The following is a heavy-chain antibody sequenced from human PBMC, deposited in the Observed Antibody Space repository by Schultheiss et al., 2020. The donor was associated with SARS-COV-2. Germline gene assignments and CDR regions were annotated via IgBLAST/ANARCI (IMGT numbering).Heavy chain of an antibody. J-gene: IGHJ6*02. CDR2: ISYDGSNK. Sequence: GGSLRLSCAASGFTFSSYAMHWVRQAPGKGLEWVAVISYDGSNKYYADSVKGRFTISRDNSKNTLYLQMNSLRAEDTAVYYCARSWEERRYSSSGYYYGMDVWGQGTTVTVSS. V-gene: IGHV3-30-3*01. CDR3: ARSWEERRYSSSGYYYGMDV. CDR1: GFTFSSYA. D-gene: IGHD6-6*01.